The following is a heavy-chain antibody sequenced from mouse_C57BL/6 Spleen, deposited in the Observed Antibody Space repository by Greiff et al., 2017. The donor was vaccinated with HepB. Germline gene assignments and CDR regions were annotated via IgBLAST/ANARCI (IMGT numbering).Heavy chain of an antibody. CDR3: ARSGYDYDVPLDY. CDR1: GYSFTGYY. Sequence: EVQLQQSGPELVKPGASVKISCKASGYSFTGYYMNWVKQSPEKSLEWIGEINPSTGGTTYNQKFKAKATLTVDKSSSTAYMQLKSLTSEDSAVYYCARSGYDYDVPLDYWGQGTTLTVSS. D-gene: IGHD2-4*01. CDR2: INPSTGGT. V-gene: IGHV1-42*01. J-gene: IGHJ2*01.